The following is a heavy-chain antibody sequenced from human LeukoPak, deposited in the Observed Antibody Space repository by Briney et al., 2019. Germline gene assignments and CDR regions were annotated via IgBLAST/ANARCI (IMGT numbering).Heavy chain of an antibody. J-gene: IGHJ5*02. CDR1: GGSINSGGYS. V-gene: IGHV4-30-2*01. Sequence: SETLSLTCAVSGGSINSGGYSWSWIRQPPGKGLEWIGYIYQGGSTYYSPSLKSRVTISMDRSKNQFSLKLSSVTAADTAVYYCARANGDRGWFDPWGQGSLVTVSS. D-gene: IGHD4-17*01. CDR3: ARANGDRGWFDP. CDR2: IYQGGST.